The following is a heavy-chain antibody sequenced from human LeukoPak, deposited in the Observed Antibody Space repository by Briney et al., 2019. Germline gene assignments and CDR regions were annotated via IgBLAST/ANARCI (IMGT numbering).Heavy chain of an antibody. V-gene: IGHV4-31*03. Sequence: SQTLSLTCTVSGGSISTGGLYWSWVRQHPGKGLEWIGYIYYSGSTYFNPSLQRRVSMSLDMSMNQFSLNLTSVTAADTAVYYCATLVAPAIVNGYLDLWGRGTLVTVSS. CDR2: IYYSGST. CDR3: ATLVAPAIVNGYLDL. J-gene: IGHJ2*01. CDR1: GGSISTGGLY. D-gene: IGHD2-2*01.